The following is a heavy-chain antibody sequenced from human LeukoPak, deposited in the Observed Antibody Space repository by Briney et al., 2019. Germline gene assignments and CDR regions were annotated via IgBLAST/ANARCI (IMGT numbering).Heavy chain of an antibody. Sequence: GASVKVSCTASTYISSDFGIIWVRLAPGGGLEWMGWVSGDNGQTNYGHKFYGRVTMTMETSTNTASMELRGLRSDDTAIYYCARVYLYTTGWSAAYYYFIDVWGNGTTVIVSS. CDR1: TYISSDFG. D-gene: IGHD3-16*02. CDR2: VSGDNGQT. CDR3: ARVYLYTTGWSAAYYYFIDV. V-gene: IGHV1-18*01. J-gene: IGHJ6*03.